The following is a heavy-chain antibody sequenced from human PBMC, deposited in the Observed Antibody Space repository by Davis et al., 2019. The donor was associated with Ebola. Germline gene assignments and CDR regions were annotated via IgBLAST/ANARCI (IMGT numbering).Heavy chain of an antibody. J-gene: IGHJ6*02. CDR3: ARGPYYYYYGMDV. V-gene: IGHV3-33*01. CDR1: GFTFRSYG. Sequence: GGSLRLSCAASGFTFRSYGMHWVRQAPDKGLEWVAVIWYDGSRKYYGDSVKGRFTISRDNSNNLLYLQMNSLRAEDTAVYYCARGPYYYYYGMDVWGQGTTVTVSS. CDR2: IWYDGSRK.